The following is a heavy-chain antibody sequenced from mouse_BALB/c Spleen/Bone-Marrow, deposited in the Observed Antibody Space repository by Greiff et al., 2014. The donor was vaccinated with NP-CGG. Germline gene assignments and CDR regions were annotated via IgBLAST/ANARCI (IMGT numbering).Heavy chain of an antibody. CDR1: GYTFTNYF. J-gene: IGHJ1*01. CDR3: TRSGYYGYGWYFDV. Sequence: QVQLKDSGAELVKPGASVKLSCRVSGYTFTNYFVYWVKQRPGQGLEWIGEINPSNDTPNFNEKFKSKATLTVDKSSSTACMQLSSLTSEDSAVYYCTRSGYYGYGWYFDVWGAGTTVTVSS. CDR2: INPSNDTP. D-gene: IGHD1-2*01. V-gene: IGHV1S81*02.